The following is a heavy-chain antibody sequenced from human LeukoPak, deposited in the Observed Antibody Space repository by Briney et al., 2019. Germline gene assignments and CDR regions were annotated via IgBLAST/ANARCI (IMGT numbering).Heavy chain of an antibody. Sequence: KPGGSLRLSCAASGFTFSSYSMNWVRQAPGKGPEWVSSISSSSSYIYYADSVKGRFTISRDNAKNSLYLQMNSLRAEDTAVYYCARGDYGDYDVDYFDYWGQGTLVTVSS. CDR1: GFTFSSYS. CDR3: ARGDYGDYDVDYFDY. J-gene: IGHJ4*02. V-gene: IGHV3-21*01. CDR2: ISSSSSYI. D-gene: IGHD4-17*01.